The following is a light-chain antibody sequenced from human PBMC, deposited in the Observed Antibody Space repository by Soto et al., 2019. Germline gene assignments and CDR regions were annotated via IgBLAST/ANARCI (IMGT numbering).Light chain of an antibody. CDR1: SVDVGGYNY. CDR3: TSYTIKTTYV. CDR2: EVS. J-gene: IGLJ1*01. V-gene: IGLV2-14*01. Sequence: QSVLTQPASVSGALGQWITISCTGTSVDVGGYNYVSWYQHRPGKAPRLLIFEVSNRPSGVSNRFSGSKSGNTASLTISGLQAEDEADYYCTSYTIKTTYVFGTGTKVTV.